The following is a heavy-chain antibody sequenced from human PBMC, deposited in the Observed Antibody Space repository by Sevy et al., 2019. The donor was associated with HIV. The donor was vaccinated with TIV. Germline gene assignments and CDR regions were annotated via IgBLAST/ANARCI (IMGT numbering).Heavy chain of an antibody. CDR1: GGSISSSSYY. J-gene: IGHJ5*02. V-gene: IGHV4-30-4*08. Sequence: SETLSLTCTVSGGSISSSSYYWGWIRQPPGKGLEWIGYIYYSGGTYYNPSLKGRVTIPVDTSKNQFSLKLSSVTAADTAVYYCARAEWIQLWLEGGNWFDPWGQGTLVTVSS. CDR3: ARAEWIQLWLEGGNWFDP. D-gene: IGHD5-18*01. CDR2: IYYSGGT.